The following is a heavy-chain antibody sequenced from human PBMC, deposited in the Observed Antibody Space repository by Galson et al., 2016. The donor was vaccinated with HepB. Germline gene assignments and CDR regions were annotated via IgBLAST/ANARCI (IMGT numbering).Heavy chain of an antibody. V-gene: IGHV1-2*02. D-gene: IGHD1-20*01. CDR2: INPYSGGT. J-gene: IGHJ6*02. CDR1: GYTLTGYY. Sequence: QSGAEVKKPGESLKISCKASGYTLTGYYIHWVRQAPGQGLEWMGWINPYSGGTYAQKFQGRVTMTRDTSISTDYMELSRLRYDDTAVYYCARCNWNPRGYHYGFDVWGQGTTITVSS. CDR3: ARCNWNPRGYHYGFDV.